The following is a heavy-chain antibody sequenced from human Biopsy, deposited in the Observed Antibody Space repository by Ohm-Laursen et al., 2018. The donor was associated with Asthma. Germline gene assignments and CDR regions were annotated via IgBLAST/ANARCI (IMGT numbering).Heavy chain of an antibody. V-gene: IGHV1-69*13. D-gene: IGHD4-17*01. Sequence: SVKVSCKAHGDILSSFGIKWVRKAPGQGLEWMGGVIPIYGTTHTAQKFQGRVTITADESTSTAYMELTSLRKEDTAVYYCARGGYYGDRIHHNGLDAWGQGTTVTVSS. CDR2: VIPIYGTT. CDR3: ARGGYYGDRIHHNGLDA. CDR1: GDILSSFG. J-gene: IGHJ6*02.